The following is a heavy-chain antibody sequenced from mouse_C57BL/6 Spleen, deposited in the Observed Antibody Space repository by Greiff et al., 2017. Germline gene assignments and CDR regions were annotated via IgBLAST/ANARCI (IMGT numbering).Heavy chain of an antibody. CDR3: ASHYDYDWFAY. D-gene: IGHD2-4*01. V-gene: IGHV1-4*01. Sequence: VQLVESGAELARPGASVKMSCKASGYTFTSYTMHWVKQRPGQGLEWIGYINPSSGYTKYNQKFKDKATLTADKSSSTAYMQLSSLTSEDSAVYYCASHYDYDWFAYWGQGTLVTVSA. J-gene: IGHJ3*01. CDR2: INPSSGYT. CDR1: GYTFTSYT.